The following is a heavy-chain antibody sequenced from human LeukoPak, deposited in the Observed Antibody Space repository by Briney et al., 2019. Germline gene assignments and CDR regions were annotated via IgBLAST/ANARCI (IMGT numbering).Heavy chain of an antibody. Sequence: GGSLRLSCAASGFTFSSYVMSWVRQAPGKGLECVSGLSGSGDTPYYADSVKGRFTLSTDNSKNTLYLQMNSLSAEDTAVYYCAKSPPRSDSSAYHRYYFDYWGQGTLVTVSS. V-gene: IGHV3-23*01. D-gene: IGHD3-22*01. CDR3: AKSPPRSDSSAYHRYYFDY. J-gene: IGHJ4*02. CDR1: GFTFSSYV. CDR2: LSGSGDTP.